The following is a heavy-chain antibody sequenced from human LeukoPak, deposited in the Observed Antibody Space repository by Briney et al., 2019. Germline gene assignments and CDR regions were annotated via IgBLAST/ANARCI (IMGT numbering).Heavy chain of an antibody. CDR2: ISAYNGNT. CDR3: ASDPGYSSGWYLYFQH. D-gene: IGHD6-19*01. V-gene: IGHV1-18*01. J-gene: IGHJ1*01. Sequence: ASVKVPCKASGGTFSSYAISWVRQAPGQGLEWMGWISAYNGNTNYAQKLQGRVTMTTDTSTSTAYMELRSLRSDDTAVYYCASDPGYSSGWYLYFQHWGQGTLVTVSS. CDR1: GGTFSSYA.